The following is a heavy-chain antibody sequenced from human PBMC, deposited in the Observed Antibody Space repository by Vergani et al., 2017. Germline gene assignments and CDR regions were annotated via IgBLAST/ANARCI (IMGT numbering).Heavy chain of an antibody. CDR1: GFTFNSYA. J-gene: IGHJ3*01. Sequence: QLLESGGGLIQPGGSLRLSCAASGFTFNSYAMTWVQQAPGKGLEWVSGINNNGGSTYYADSVKGRFTISRDNSKNTLYLQMTDLRAEDTATYYCAKVCGXTSCPYGGGAFDVWGHGTMVTVSS. D-gene: IGHD2-2*01. CDR2: INNNGGST. CDR3: AKVCGXTSCPYGGGAFDV. V-gene: IGHV3-23*01.